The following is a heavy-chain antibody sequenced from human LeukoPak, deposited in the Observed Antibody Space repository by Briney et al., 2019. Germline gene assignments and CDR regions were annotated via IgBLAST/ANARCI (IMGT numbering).Heavy chain of an antibody. CDR3: ARKKRADAGFDI. CDR1: GGSLSGYY. V-gene: IGHV4-59*01. CDR2: IYYSGTT. Sequence: ASETLSLTCTVSGGSLSGYYWNWIRQPPGKGLEWIGYIYYSGTTNYNPSLKSRLTISVDTSKNQFSLKLTSVAAADTAVYYCARKKRADAGFDIWGQGTMVTVSS. J-gene: IGHJ3*02.